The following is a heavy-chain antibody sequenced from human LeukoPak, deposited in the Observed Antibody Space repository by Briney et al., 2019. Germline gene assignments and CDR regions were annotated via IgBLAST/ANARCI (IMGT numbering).Heavy chain of an antibody. Sequence: ASVKVSCKVSGYTLTELSMHWVRQAPGKGLEWMGGFDPEDGETIYAQKFQGWVTMTRDTSISTAYMEVSRLGSDDTAVYYCARDVRGYSSGYDYWGQGTLVTV. CDR3: ARDVRGYSSGYDY. J-gene: IGHJ4*02. V-gene: IGHV1-24*01. D-gene: IGHD5-18*01. CDR1: GYTLTELS. CDR2: FDPEDGET.